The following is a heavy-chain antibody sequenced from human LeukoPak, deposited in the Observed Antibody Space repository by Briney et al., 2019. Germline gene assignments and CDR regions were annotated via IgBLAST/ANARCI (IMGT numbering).Heavy chain of an antibody. D-gene: IGHD2-15*01. CDR3: ARGRYCSADICSGGDAFDI. CDR1: GGSINNYY. V-gene: IGHV4-4*07. Sequence: PSEPLSLTCTVSGGSINNYYWSWIRQPAGKGLEWIGRIYTRGSNNYNPSLKSRVTMSVDTSKNQFSLKLSSVTAADTAVYYCARGRYCSADICSGGDAFDIWGQGTMVSVSS. CDR2: IYTRGSN. J-gene: IGHJ3*02.